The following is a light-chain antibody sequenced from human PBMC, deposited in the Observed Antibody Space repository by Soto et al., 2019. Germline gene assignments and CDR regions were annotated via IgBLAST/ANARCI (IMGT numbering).Light chain of an antibody. J-gene: IGLJ3*02. CDR1: TGAVTSSHY. V-gene: IGLV7-46*01. CDR2: DTS. Sequence: QAVVTQEPSLTVSPGGTVTLTCGSSTGAVTSSHYPYWFHQKPGQAPRALIYDTSNKHSWTPARFSGSLLGGKPALILSGAQPEDEADYYCSLSYSDVRVFGGGTKLTVL. CDR3: SLSYSDVRV.